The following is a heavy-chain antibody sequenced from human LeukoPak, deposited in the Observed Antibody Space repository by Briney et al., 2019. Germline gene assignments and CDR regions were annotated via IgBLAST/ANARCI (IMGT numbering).Heavy chain of an antibody. D-gene: IGHD4-23*01. CDR1: GFTFSGHN. V-gene: IGHV3-48*04. CDR3: AKRTATVVTPDWYFDL. Sequence: GGSLRLSCAASGFTFSGHNMNWVRQAPGKGLEWISFVSISSGTIYYADSVKGRFRISRDNAKSSLDLEMNSLRAEDTAVYYCAKRTATVVTPDWYFDLWGRGTLVAVSS. J-gene: IGHJ2*01. CDR2: VSISSGTI.